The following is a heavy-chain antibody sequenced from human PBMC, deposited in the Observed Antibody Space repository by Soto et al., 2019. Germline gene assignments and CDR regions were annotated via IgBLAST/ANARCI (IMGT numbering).Heavy chain of an antibody. V-gene: IGHV3-30-3*01. D-gene: IGHD6-19*01. Sequence: GGSLRLSCAASGFTFSSYAMHWVRQAPGKGLEWVAVISYDGSNKYYADSVKGRFTISRDNSKNTLYLQMNSLRAEDTAVYYCARSSIAVAGTNFDYWGQGTLVTVSS. CDR1: GFTFSSYA. CDR3: ARSSIAVAGTNFDY. J-gene: IGHJ4*02. CDR2: ISYDGSNK.